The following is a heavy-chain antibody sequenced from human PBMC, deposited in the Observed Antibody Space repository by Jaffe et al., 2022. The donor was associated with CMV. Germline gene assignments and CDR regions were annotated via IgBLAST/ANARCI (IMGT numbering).Heavy chain of an antibody. Sequence: EVQLVESGGGLVQPGGSLRLSCAASGFTFSSYAMSWVRQAPGEGLEWVSSITGNSGNTYYAHSVKGRFTISRDNSKNTLYLQMNSLRAEDTAVYYCAKDLEITTISYFDYWGQGTLVTVSS. J-gene: IGHJ4*02. CDR2: ITGNSGNT. V-gene: IGHV3-23*04. D-gene: IGHD3-3*01. CDR3: AKDLEITTISYFDY. CDR1: GFTFSSYA.